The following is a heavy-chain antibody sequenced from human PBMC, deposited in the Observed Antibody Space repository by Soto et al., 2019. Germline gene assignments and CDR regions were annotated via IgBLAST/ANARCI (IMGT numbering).Heavy chain of an antibody. CDR3: ARDPGYSYGYN. V-gene: IGHV1-3*01. J-gene: IGHJ4*02. CDR1: GYTFTSYA. CDR2: INAGNGNT. Sequence: ASVKVSCKASGYTFTSYAMHWVRQAPGQRLEWMGWINAGNGNTKYSQKLQGRVTITRDTSASTAYMELSSLKSEDTAVYYCARDPGYSYGYNWGQGTLVTVSS. D-gene: IGHD5-18*01.